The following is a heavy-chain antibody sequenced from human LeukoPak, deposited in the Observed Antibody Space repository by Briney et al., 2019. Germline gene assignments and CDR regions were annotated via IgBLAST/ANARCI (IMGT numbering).Heavy chain of an antibody. CDR1: GFTVSSNY. J-gene: IGHJ4*02. CDR2: IYSGGST. Sequence: SGGSLRLSCAASGFTVSSNYMSWVRQAPGKGLEWVSVIYSGGSTYYGDSVKGRFTISRDNSKNTLYLQMNSLRAEDTAVYYCARGYSYGYARYFDYWGQGTLVTVSS. CDR3: ARGYSYGYARYFDY. D-gene: IGHD5-18*01. V-gene: IGHV3-66*01.